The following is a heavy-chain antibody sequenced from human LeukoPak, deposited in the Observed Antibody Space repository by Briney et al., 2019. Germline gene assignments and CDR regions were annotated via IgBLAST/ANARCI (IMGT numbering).Heavy chain of an antibody. D-gene: IGHD2-15*01. CDR1: GFTFSNYA. V-gene: IGHV3-23*01. CDR2: ITGSGGST. J-gene: IGHJ6*02. Sequence: GGSLRLSCAASGFTFSNYAVNWVRQAPGKGLEWVSTITGSGGSTFYADSVKGRFTISRDNSMDTLYLQMSSLRAEDTAVYYCTTAKRKFCSGGSCPARRENYYYYGMDVWGQGTTVTVSS. CDR3: TTAKRKFCSGGSCPARRENYYYYGMDV.